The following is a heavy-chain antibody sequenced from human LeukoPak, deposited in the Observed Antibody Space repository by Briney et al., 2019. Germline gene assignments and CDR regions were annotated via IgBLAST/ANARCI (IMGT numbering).Heavy chain of an antibody. D-gene: IGHD2-2*01. CDR3: ARLIPQVVVPGAVDY. CDR2: ISAYNGHR. J-gene: IGHJ4*02. CDR1: GYTFRSYA. Sequence: ASVTVSCKASGYTFRSYAISWVRQAPGQGLEWMGWISAYNGHRNYAQKLQGRVTMTTDTSTSTAYMELRSLRSDDTAVYYCARLIPQVVVPGAVDYWGQGTLVTVSS. V-gene: IGHV1-18*01.